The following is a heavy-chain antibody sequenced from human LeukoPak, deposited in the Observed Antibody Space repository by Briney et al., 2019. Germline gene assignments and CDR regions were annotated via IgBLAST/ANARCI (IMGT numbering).Heavy chain of an antibody. D-gene: IGHD1-20*01. CDR2: INPSSGNT. V-gene: IGHV1-46*01. Sequence: ASVTVSCTASGYTFTIYHMHWVRQAPGQGLEWMGLINPSSGNTPYAQQFQGRVTMTRDTSTSTVYMELSSLRSEDTAVYYCARHSLIGTTPFDYWGQGTLVTVPS. CDR1: GYTFTIYH. CDR3: ARHSLIGTTPFDY. J-gene: IGHJ4*02.